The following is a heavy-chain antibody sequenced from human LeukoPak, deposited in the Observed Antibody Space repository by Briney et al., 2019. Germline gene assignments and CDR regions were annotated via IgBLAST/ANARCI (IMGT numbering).Heavy chain of an antibody. CDR2: ISSSSSYI. J-gene: IGHJ4*02. Sequence: GGSLRLSCAASGFTFSSYSMNWVRQAPGKGLEWVSSISSSSSYIYYADSVKGRFTISRDNAKNSLYLQMNSLRAEDTAVYYCAKEPSRATVTTDFDYWGQGTLVTVSS. CDR3: AKEPSRATVTTDFDY. CDR1: GFTFSSYS. V-gene: IGHV3-21*04. D-gene: IGHD4-17*01.